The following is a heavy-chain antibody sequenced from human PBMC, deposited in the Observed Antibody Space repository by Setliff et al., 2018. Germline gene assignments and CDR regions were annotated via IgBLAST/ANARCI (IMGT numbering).Heavy chain of an antibody. J-gene: IGHJ6*03. V-gene: IGHV3-11*04. CDR1: GFTFTYYS. Sequence: KSGGSLRLSCEASGFTFTYYSMSWVRQAPGKGLEWISYISSGSNSIYYADSVKGRFTVSRDNAKNTLYLQMNSLRDEDTAVYYCAKCGGDHCCPLNYYQYMDVWGKGTTVTVSS. CDR3: AKCGGDHCCPLNYYQYMDV. CDR2: ISSGSNSI. D-gene: IGHD2-21*02.